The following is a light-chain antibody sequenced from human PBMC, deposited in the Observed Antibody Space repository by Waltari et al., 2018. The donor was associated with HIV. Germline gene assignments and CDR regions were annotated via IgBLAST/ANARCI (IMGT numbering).Light chain of an antibody. CDR2: WAC. CDR3: QQYFSLPAT. CDR1: RSLLHSSKNKND. Sequence: DIVMTQSPDSLAVSPGGRATINCRSSRSLLHSSKNKNDLAWYQQKPGQPPKLLIYWACTRQSGVPGRFSGSGSGTDFTLTISSLQAEDAAVYYCQQYFSLPATFGQGTKVEIK. V-gene: IGKV4-1*01. J-gene: IGKJ1*01.